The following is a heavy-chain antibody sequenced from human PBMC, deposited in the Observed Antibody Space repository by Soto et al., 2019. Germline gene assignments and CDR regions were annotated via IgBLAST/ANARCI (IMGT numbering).Heavy chain of an antibody. V-gene: IGHV3-74*01. Sequence: EVQLVESGGDLVQRGGSLRLSCAASGFPFSSYWMHWVRHTPGHGLDWVARISGDGVTTYYADSVTGRFTVSRDNSNNTLSLQIRGLRAVDTAVYYCAREYYGLLTGYYTDYWGQGTLVAVSS. J-gene: IGHJ4*02. CDR1: GFPFSSYW. CDR3: AREYYGLLTGYYTDY. CDR2: ISGDGVTT. D-gene: IGHD3-9*01.